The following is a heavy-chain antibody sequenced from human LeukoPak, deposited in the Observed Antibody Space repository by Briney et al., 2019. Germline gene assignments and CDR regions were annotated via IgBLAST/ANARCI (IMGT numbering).Heavy chain of an antibody. D-gene: IGHD2-2*01. V-gene: IGHV7-4-1*02. CDR1: GYTFTSYA. CDR3: ASHLGYCSSTSCYDNYYYYYMDV. Sequence: ASVKVSCKASGYTFTSYAMNWVRQAPGQGLEWMGWINTNTGNPTYAQGFTGRFVFSLDTSVSTAYLQISILKAEDTAVYYCASHLGYCSSTSCYDNYYYYYMDVWGKGTTVTVSS. J-gene: IGHJ6*03. CDR2: INTNTGNP.